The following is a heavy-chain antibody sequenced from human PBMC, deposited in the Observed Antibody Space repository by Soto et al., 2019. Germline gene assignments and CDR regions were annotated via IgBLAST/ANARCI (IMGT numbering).Heavy chain of an antibody. D-gene: IGHD6-13*01. CDR2: INHSGST. CDR3: ARGRRIAAPGNYYYGMDV. Sequence: SETLSLTCAVYGGSFSGYYWSWIRQPPGKGLEWIGEINHSGSTNYNPSLKSRVTISVDTSKNLFSLKLSSVTAADTAVYYCARGRRIAAPGNYYYGMDVWGQGTTVTVSS. V-gene: IGHV4-34*01. J-gene: IGHJ6*02. CDR1: GGSFSGYY.